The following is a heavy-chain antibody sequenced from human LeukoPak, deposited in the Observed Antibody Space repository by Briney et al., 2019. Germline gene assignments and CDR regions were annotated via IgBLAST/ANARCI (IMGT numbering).Heavy chain of an antibody. CDR2: IKEDGSEK. CDR3: ARGGRSRFVY. V-gene: IGHV3-7*03. Sequence: PGGSLRLSCAASGFTFSNYWMSWVRQAPGKGLEWVANIKEDGSEKYYVDSVKGRFTISRDNAKNSLYLQMNSLRGEDTAMYYCARGGRSRFVYWGQGTLVTVSS. D-gene: IGHD1-26*01. J-gene: IGHJ4*02. CDR1: GFTFSNYW.